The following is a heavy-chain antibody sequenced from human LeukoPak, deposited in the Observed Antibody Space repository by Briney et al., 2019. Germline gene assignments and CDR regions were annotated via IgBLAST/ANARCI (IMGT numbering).Heavy chain of an antibody. CDR1: GVSISGYY. D-gene: IGHD3-9*01. V-gene: IGHV4-4*07. CDR3: ARGHEYFDILTGYKNYFDY. J-gene: IGHJ4*02. Sequence: AETLSLTCTVSGVSISGYYWSWIRQPAGKGLEWIGHIYTSGSTNYNPSLKSRVTVSGDTSKSQFSLKLTSVTAADTAVYYCARGHEYFDILTGYKNYFDYWGQGTLVTVSS. CDR2: IYTSGST.